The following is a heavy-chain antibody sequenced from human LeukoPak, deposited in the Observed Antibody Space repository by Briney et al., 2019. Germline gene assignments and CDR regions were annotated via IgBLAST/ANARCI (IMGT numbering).Heavy chain of an antibody. J-gene: IGHJ4*02. CDR3: AREGVTRGYVY. D-gene: IGHD3-10*01. Sequence: ASLKVSCKASGYTFTGYYIHWVRQAPGQGLEWMGWINPNSGGTNYAQKFQGRVTITADESTSTAYMELSSLRSEDTAVYYCAREGVTRGYVYWGQGTLVTVSS. CDR1: GYTFTGYY. CDR2: INPNSGGT. V-gene: IGHV1-2*02.